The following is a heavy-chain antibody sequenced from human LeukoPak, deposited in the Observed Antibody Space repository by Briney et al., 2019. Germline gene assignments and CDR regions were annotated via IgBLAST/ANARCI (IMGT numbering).Heavy chain of an antibody. D-gene: IGHD3-22*01. CDR2: INHSGST. CDR1: GGFFRVYY. J-gene: IGHJ4*02. CDR3: ARGKFAWGLLPHAGYFDY. V-gene: IGHV4-34*01. Sequence: PSETLSLTCAVYGGFFRVYYWSWIRQPPGKGLEWIGEINHSGSTNYTPSLKSRVTISVDTSKKQSTLKLSSVTAAETAVYYCARGKFAWGLLPHAGYFDYWGQGTLVTVSS.